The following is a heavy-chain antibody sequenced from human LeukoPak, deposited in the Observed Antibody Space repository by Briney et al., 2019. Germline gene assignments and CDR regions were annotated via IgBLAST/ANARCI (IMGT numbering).Heavy chain of an antibody. CDR2: IKQDGSEK. V-gene: IGHV3-7*01. CDR3: AKDPPGIAAAGMGG. Sequence: GGSLRLSCAASGFTFSSYWMSWVRQAPGKGLEWVANIKQDGSEKYYVDSVKGRFTISRDNAKNSLYLQMNSLRAEDTAVYYCAKDPPGIAAAGMGGWGQGTLVTVSS. CDR1: GFTFSSYW. D-gene: IGHD6-13*01. J-gene: IGHJ4*02.